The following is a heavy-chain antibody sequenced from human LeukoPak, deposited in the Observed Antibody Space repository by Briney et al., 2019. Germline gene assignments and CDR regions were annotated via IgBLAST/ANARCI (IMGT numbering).Heavy chain of an antibody. V-gene: IGHV1-69*06. CDR3: ARVYIAAPSGFDP. Sequence: SVKVSCKASGGTFSSYAISWVRQAPGQGLEWLGGIIPIFGTANYAQKFQGRVTITADKSTSTAYMELSSLRSEDTAVYYCARVYIAAPSGFDPWGQGTLVTVSS. J-gene: IGHJ5*02. CDR2: IIPIFGTA. D-gene: IGHD6-6*01. CDR1: GGTFSSYA.